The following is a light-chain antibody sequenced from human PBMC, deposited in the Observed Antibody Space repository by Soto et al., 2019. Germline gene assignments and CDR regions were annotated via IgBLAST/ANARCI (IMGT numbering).Light chain of an antibody. CDR3: QQYDGAPRS. V-gene: IGKV3-20*01. CDR1: QSVSTY. CDR2: GAS. J-gene: IGKJ1*01. Sequence: DIVLTQSPGTLSLAPGERATLSCRASQSVSTYLAWYQHKPGQAPRLLIYGASYRATGIPDRFSGSGSGPDFTLTISRLEPEDLAMYYCQQYDGAPRSFGQGTKVEIK.